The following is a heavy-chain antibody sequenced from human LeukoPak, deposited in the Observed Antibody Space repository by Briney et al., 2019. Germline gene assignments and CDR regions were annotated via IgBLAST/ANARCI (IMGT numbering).Heavy chain of an antibody. D-gene: IGHD3-9*01. V-gene: IGHV2-5*02. CDR3: AHSPSSDIGHDAFDI. J-gene: IGHJ3*02. CDR2: IYRDDDK. CDR1: GFSLSTSGVG. Sequence: SGPTLVKPTQTLTLTCTFSGFSLSTSGVGVGWIRQPPGKALEWLALIYRDDDKRYSPSLKSRLTITKDTSKNQVVLTMTNMDPVDTATYYCAHSPSSDIGHDAFDIWGQGTMVTVSS.